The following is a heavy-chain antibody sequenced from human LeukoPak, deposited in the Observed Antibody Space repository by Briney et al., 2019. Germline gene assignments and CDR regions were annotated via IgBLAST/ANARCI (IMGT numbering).Heavy chain of an antibody. CDR1: GFTFSNYG. J-gene: IGHJ4*02. V-gene: IGHV3-30*18. CDR2: ISYDGSNK. CDR3: AKCRSGYDILTGYDY. D-gene: IGHD3-9*01. Sequence: GGSLRLSCAASGFTFSNYGVHWVRQAPGKGLEWVAVISYDGSNKYYADSVKGRFTISRDNSKNTLYLQMNSLRTEDTAVYYCAKCRSGYDILTGYDYWGQGTLVTVSS.